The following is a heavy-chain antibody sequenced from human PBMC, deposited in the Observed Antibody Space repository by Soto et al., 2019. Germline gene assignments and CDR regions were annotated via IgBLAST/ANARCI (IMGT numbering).Heavy chain of an antibody. CDR1: GFTFSSYS. V-gene: IGHV3-21*01. D-gene: IGHD2-15*01. J-gene: IGHJ4*02. CDR3: ARDPRDIVVVVAATPVIDDY. Sequence: EVQLVESGGGLVKPGGSLRLSCAASGFTFSSYSMNWVRQAPGKGLEWVSSISSSSSYIYYADSVKGRFTISRDNAKNSLYLQMNSLRAEDTAVYYCARDPRDIVVVVAATPVIDDYWGQGTLVTVSS. CDR2: ISSSSSYI.